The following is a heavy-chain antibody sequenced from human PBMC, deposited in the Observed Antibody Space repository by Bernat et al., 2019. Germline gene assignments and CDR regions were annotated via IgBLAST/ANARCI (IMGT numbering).Heavy chain of an antibody. V-gene: IGHV4-39*01. CDR3: ASGGGLWFGESLNWFDP. CDR1: GGSISSSSYY. CDR2: IYYSGST. Sequence: QLQLQESGPGLVKPSETLSLTCTVSGGSISSSSYYWGWIRQPPGKGLEWIGSIYYSGSTYYNPSLKSRVTISVDTSKNQFSLKLSSVTAADTAVYYCASGGGLWFGESLNWFDPWGQGTLVTVSS. D-gene: IGHD3-10*01. J-gene: IGHJ5*02.